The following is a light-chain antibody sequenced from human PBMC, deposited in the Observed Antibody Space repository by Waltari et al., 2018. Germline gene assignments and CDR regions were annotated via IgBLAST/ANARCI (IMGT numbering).Light chain of an antibody. Sequence: QSVVTQPPSVSGDPGQRVTISCDGSKSTVGGYYVYWYQQFPGTAPKLVVYDNNNRPSGISDRLSGSKSGSSAFLTITRLQPGDEADYYCAVWDSSLNSAVFGGGTRLTVL. CDR1: KSTVGGYY. CDR2: DNN. J-gene: IGLJ7*01. V-gene: IGLV1-51*01. CDR3: AVWDSSLNSAV.